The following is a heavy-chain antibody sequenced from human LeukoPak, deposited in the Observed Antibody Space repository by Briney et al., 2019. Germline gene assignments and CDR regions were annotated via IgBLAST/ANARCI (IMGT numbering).Heavy chain of an antibody. CDR3: ARDGSTYTSRIYDALDI. V-gene: IGHV3-33*01. CDR1: GFPFSNYG. CDR2: VWHDDNNK. J-gene: IGHJ3*02. Sequence: GGSLRLSCAASGFPFSNYGMHWVRQGPGKGLEWVPVVWHDDNNKYYADSVKGRFTISKDNSKNTLYLQMNSLRVEDTGIYYCARDGSTYTSRIYDALDIWGQGTMVTVSS. D-gene: IGHD1-26*01.